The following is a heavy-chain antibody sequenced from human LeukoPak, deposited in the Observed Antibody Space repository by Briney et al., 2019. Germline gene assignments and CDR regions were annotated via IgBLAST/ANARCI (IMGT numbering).Heavy chain of an antibody. V-gene: IGHV3-21*01. Sequence: GGSLRLSCAASGFTFSSYSMNWVRQAPGKGLEWVSSISSSSSYIYYADSVKGRFTISRDNSKNTLYLQMNSLRAEDTAVYYCARGATGSGSWYDTNFDYWGQGTLVTVSS. CDR3: ARGATGSGSWYDTNFDY. D-gene: IGHD6-13*01. J-gene: IGHJ4*02. CDR2: ISSSSSYI. CDR1: GFTFSSYS.